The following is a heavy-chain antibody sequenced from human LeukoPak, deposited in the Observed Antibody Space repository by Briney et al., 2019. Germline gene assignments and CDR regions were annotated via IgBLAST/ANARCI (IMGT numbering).Heavy chain of an antibody. D-gene: IGHD5-12*01. Sequence: GGSLRLSCAASGFTFSSYSMNWVRQAPGKGLEWVSSISSSSSFIYYADSVKGRFTISRDNAKNSLYLQMNGLRAEDTAVYYCARGAASTGYDPYFDYWGQRALVTVSS. CDR3: ARGAASTGYDPYFDY. J-gene: IGHJ4*02. CDR2: ISSSSSFI. V-gene: IGHV3-21*01. CDR1: GFTFSSYS.